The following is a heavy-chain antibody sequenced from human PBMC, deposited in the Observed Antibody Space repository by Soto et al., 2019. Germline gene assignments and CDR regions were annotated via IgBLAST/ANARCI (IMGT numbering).Heavy chain of an antibody. CDR1: GFTFSSYS. J-gene: IGHJ6*02. Sequence: LRLSCAASGFTFSSYSMNWVRQAPGKGLEWVSSISSSSSYIYYADSVKGRFTISRDNAKNSLYLQMNSLRAEDTAVYYCAREMTTVTHYYYGMDVWGQGTTVTVSS. CDR2: ISSSSSYI. V-gene: IGHV3-21*01. D-gene: IGHD4-17*01. CDR3: AREMTTVTHYYYGMDV.